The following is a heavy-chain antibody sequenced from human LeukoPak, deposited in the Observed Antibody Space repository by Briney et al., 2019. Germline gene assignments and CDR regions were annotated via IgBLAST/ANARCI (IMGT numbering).Heavy chain of an antibody. CDR1: GYTFTVYY. CDR3: ARDHPVYDSSLPDY. J-gene: IGHJ4*02. D-gene: IGHD3-22*01. CDR2: INPNSGGT. V-gene: IGHV1-2*02. Sequence: GASVKVSCKASGYTFTVYYMHWVRQAPGQGLEWMGWINPNSGGTNYAQKFQGRVTMTRDTSISTAYMELSRLRSDDTAVYYCARDHPVYDSSLPDYWGQGTLVTVSS.